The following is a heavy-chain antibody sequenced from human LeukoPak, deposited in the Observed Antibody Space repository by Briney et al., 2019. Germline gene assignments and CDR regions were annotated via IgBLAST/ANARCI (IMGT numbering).Heavy chain of an antibody. CDR2: IFHTGTA. D-gene: IGHD6-13*01. CDR1: SGSMTSYY. J-gene: IGHJ4*02. CDR3: ASQVHCAAALDS. Sequence: SETLSLTCNVSSGSMTSYYWSWIRQPPGRGLEWIGYIFHTGTATYNPSLKSRFTMSVDTSQKQFSLKVTSVTAADTAVYYCASQVHCAAALDSWGQGTLVSVSS. V-gene: IGHV4-59*08.